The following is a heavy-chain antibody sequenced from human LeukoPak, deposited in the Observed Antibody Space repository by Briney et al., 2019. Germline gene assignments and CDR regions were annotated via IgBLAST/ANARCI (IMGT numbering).Heavy chain of an antibody. Sequence: PSETLSLTCTVSGGSISNYYWSWIRQPPGKGLEWIGYIHYSGSTNYNPSLKSRVTISVDTSKNHFSLKLTSVTAADTAFYFCARNIPLWFGDFSRQNFFDSWGQGTLVTVSS. CDR1: GGSISNYY. J-gene: IGHJ4*02. V-gene: IGHV4-59*12. CDR3: ARNIPLWFGDFSRQNFFDS. D-gene: IGHD3-10*01. CDR2: IHYSGST.